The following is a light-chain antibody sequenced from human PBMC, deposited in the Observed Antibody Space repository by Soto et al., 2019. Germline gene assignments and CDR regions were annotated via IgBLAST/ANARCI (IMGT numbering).Light chain of an antibody. Sequence: EIVMTQSPLSLPVTPGEPASISCRSSQGLLHTKGYNFLDWFVQKPGQSPQLLIYLASNRASGVPDRFSGSGSGTDFTLKISRVEAEDVGVYYCMQSLQNPPWTFGQGTKV. CDR3: MQSLQNPPWT. CDR1: QGLLHTKGYNF. CDR2: LAS. J-gene: IGKJ1*01. V-gene: IGKV2-28*01.